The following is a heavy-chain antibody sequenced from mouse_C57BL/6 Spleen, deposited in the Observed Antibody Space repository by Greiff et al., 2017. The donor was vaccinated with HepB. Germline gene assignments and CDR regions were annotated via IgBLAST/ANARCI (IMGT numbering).Heavy chain of an antibody. V-gene: IGHV1-55*01. J-gene: IGHJ3*01. CDR3: ARTIYYGYAWFAY. CDR2: IYPGSGST. D-gene: IGHD2-2*01. CDR1: GYTFTSYW. Sequence: QVQLQQSGAELVKPGASVKMSCKASGYTFTSYWITWVKQRPGQGLEWIGDIYPGSGSTNYNEKFKSKATLTVDTSSSTAYMQLSSLTSEDSAVYYCARTIYYGYAWFAYWGQGTLVTVSA.